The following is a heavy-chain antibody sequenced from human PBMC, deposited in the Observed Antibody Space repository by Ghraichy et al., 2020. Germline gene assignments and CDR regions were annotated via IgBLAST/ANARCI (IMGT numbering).Heavy chain of an antibody. D-gene: IGHD1-7*01. V-gene: IGHV3-11*06. Sequence: SLNISCATSGFRFRDHYMSWIRQAPGKGLEWVSLISRNGRDTNYADSVRGRFTISRDNAKNSLYLQLNTLRVEDTAVYYCVREGQELGKSGFDLWGQGTLVTVSS. CDR1: GFRFRDHY. CDR2: ISRNGRDT. J-gene: IGHJ5*02. CDR3: VREGQELGKSGFDL.